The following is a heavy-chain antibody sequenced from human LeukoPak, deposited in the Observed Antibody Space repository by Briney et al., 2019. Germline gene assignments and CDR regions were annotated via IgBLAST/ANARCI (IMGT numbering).Heavy chain of an antibody. D-gene: IGHD2-15*01. Sequence: GASVKVSCEASGYTFTDYYIHWVRQAPGQGLEWMGRIHPSSGDTIYAQKIQGRVAMTRDTSISTAYMELSRLGSDDTAVYYCDILGTLTTLATADWGQGTPVTVSS. J-gene: IGHJ4*02. CDR1: GYTFTDYY. V-gene: IGHV1-2*02. CDR2: IHPSSGDT. CDR3: DILGTLTTLATAD.